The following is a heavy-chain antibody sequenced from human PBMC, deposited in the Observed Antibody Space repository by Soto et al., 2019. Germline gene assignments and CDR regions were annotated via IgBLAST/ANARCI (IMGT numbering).Heavy chain of an antibody. CDR2: IIPIFGTA. V-gene: IGHV1-69*06. Sequence: QVQLVQSGAEVKKPGSSVKVSCKASGGTFSSYAISWVRQAPGQGLEWMGGIIPIFGTANYAQKFRGRVTITADKSTSTDYMGLGSLRSEGTAVYYCASPTGEWLPPARDYYYGMDVWSQATTVTVSS. J-gene: IGHJ6*02. D-gene: IGHD3-3*01. CDR1: GGTFSSYA. CDR3: ASPTGEWLPPARDYYYGMDV.